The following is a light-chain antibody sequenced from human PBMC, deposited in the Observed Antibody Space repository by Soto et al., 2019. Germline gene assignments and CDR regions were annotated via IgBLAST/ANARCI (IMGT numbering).Light chain of an antibody. CDR2: EVT. CDR3: CAYAGSGTWV. J-gene: IGLJ3*02. Sequence: QSVLTQPASVSGSPGQSITISCTGTSSDVGAYNFVSWYQHHPGTAPKLMIYEVTKRPSGFSDRISASKSGSTASLTISGLQVEDEADYYCCAYAGSGTWVFGGGTKVTVL. V-gene: IGLV2-23*02. CDR1: SSDVGAYNF.